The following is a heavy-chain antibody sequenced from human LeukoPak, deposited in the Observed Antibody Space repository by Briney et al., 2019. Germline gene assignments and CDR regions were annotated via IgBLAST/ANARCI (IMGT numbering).Heavy chain of an antibody. CDR1: GFTFGDYA. CDR2: IRTEAYDGAP. CDR3: TRTFGYYYFYMDV. V-gene: IGHV3-49*04. Sequence: GGSLRLSCAASGFTFGDYAMSWVRQAPGKGLEWVVFIRTEAYDGAPAYGASVKGRFTISRDDSKNIAYLQMNSLNTEDTAVYYCTRTFGYYYFYMDVWGKGTTVIVSS. D-gene: IGHD3-16*01. J-gene: IGHJ6*03.